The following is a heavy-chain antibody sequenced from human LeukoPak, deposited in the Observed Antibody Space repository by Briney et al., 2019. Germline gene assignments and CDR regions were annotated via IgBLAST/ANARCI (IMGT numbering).Heavy chain of an antibody. Sequence: GGSLRLSCAASGFTFSSYAMSWVRQAPGKGLEWVSAISGSGGSTYYADSVKGRFTISRDNSKNTLYLQMNSLRAEDTAVYYCAREVYYYDSSGSDAFDIWGQGTMVTVSS. CDR3: AREVYYYDSSGSDAFDI. V-gene: IGHV3-23*01. CDR1: GFTFSSYA. CDR2: ISGSGGST. D-gene: IGHD3-22*01. J-gene: IGHJ3*02.